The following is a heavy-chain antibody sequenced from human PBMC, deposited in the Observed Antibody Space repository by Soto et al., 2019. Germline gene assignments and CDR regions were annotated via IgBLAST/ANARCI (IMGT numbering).Heavy chain of an antibody. CDR2: ISYDGSNK. Sequence: QVQLVESGGGVVQPGRSLRLSCAASGFTFSSYGMHWVRQAPGKGLEWVAVISYDGSNKYYADSVKGRFTISRDNSKNTLYMQINSLRAEDQAVYYCAKGPAIVLVPAAMDYYYGIDVWGQVTTVTVSS. D-gene: IGHD2-2*01. CDR1: GFTFSSYG. CDR3: AKGPAIVLVPAAMDYYYGIDV. V-gene: IGHV3-30*18. J-gene: IGHJ6*02.